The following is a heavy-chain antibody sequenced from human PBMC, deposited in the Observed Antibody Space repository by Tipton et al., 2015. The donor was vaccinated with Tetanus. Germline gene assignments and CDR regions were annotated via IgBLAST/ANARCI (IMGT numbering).Heavy chain of an antibody. CDR2: VYYNGNS. CDR3: ARSADNWFDP. V-gene: IGHV4-39*01. CDR1: GGSLSSGTFY. J-gene: IGHJ5*02. Sequence: LRLSCTLSGGSLSSGTFYWDWIRHSPGKGLEWIGNVYYNGNSLQNPSLKSRVTSSLDKSKNQFSLKLTSVTAADSAVYFCARSADNWFDPWGPGILVTVSS.